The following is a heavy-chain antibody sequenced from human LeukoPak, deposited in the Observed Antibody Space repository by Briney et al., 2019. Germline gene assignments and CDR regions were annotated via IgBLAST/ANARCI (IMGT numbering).Heavy chain of an antibody. J-gene: IGHJ4*02. CDR2: LNPNSGDT. V-gene: IGHV1-2*06. Sequence: GASVKVSCKASGYTFTGYYLHWVRQAPGQGLEWMGRLNPNSGDTNFAQKFQGRVTMTRDTPISTAYMDLSSLTSDDTAVYYCARRGVVGAIDYWGQGTLVTVSS. CDR3: ARRGVVGAIDY. CDR1: GYTFTGYY. D-gene: IGHD1-26*01.